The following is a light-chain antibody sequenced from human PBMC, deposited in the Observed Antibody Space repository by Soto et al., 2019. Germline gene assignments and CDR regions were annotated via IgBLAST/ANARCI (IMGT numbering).Light chain of an antibody. CDR3: QQYGTSPPST. Sequence: EIVLTQFPGTLSLSPGERATLSCRASQSVSSSYLAWSQPKPGQAPRLLINGASSRATGIPDRFSGSGSGTDFTLTISRLEPEDFAVYYCQQYGTSPPSTFGPGTRLEIK. J-gene: IGKJ5*01. V-gene: IGKV3-20*01. CDR2: GAS. CDR1: QSVSSSY.